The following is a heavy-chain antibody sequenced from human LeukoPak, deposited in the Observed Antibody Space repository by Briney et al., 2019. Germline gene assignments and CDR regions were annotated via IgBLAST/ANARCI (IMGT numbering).Heavy chain of an antibody. CDR3: ARFSTSTYYYDSSGYPDSSFDY. V-gene: IGHV4-31*03. Sequence: SETLSLTCTVSGGSISSGDYYWSWIRQHPGKGLEWIGYIYYSGSTYYNPSLKSRVTISVDTSKNQFSLKLSSVTAVDTAVYYCARFSTSTYYYDSSGYPDSSFDYWGQGTLVTVSS. J-gene: IGHJ4*02. CDR1: GGSISSGDYY. CDR2: IYYSGST. D-gene: IGHD3-22*01.